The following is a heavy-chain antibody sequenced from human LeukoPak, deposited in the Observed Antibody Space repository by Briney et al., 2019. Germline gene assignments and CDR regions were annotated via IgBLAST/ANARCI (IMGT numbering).Heavy chain of an antibody. CDR3: ARVFHDSSGYYPYYFDY. J-gene: IGHJ4*02. Sequence: ASVKVSCKASGYTFTGYGISWVRQAPGQGLEWMGWISAYNGNTNYAQKLQGRVTMTTDTSTSTAYMELRSLRSDDTAVYYCARVFHDSSGYYPYYFDYWGQGTLVTVSS. V-gene: IGHV1-18*01. CDR2: ISAYNGNT. D-gene: IGHD3-22*01. CDR1: GYTFTGYG.